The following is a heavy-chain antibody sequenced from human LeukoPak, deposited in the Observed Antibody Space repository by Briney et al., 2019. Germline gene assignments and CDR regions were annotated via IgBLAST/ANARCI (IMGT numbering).Heavy chain of an antibody. V-gene: IGHV3-23*01. CDR1: GFTFSSYA. CDR3: AKDRYGSGSYWPLFYYYGMDV. Sequence: PGGSLRLSCAASGFTFSSYAMSWVRQAPGKGLEWVSAISGSGGSIYYADSVKGRFTISRDNSKNTLYLQMNSLRAEDTAVYYCAKDRYGSGSYWPLFYYYGMDVWGQGTTVTVSS. J-gene: IGHJ6*02. D-gene: IGHD3-10*01. CDR2: ISGSGGSI.